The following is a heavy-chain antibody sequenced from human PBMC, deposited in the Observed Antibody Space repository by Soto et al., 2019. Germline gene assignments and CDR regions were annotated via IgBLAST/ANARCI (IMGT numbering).Heavy chain of an antibody. J-gene: IGHJ3*02. CDR2: IWYDGSNK. Sequence: QVQLVESGGGVVQPGRSLRLSCAASGFTFSSYGMHWVRQAPGKGLEWVAVIWYDGSNKYYADSVKGRFTISRDNSKNTLYLQMNSLRADDTAVYYCFSSLALGSGSGSMLFDIWGQGTMVTVSS. V-gene: IGHV3-33*01. CDR3: FSSLALGSGSGSMLFDI. CDR1: GFTFSSYG. D-gene: IGHD3-10*01.